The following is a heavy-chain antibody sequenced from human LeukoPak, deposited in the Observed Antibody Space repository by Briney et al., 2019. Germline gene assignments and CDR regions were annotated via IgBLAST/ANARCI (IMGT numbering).Heavy chain of an antibody. CDR3: ARVRGPSFVLSPIDY. V-gene: IGHV3-7*01. Sequence: PGGSLRLSCAASRFTFIRHWMSWVRQAPGKGLEWVANIEQDGDEKYYVDSVKGRFIISRDNTKDSLYLQMNSLRAEDTAVYYCARVRGPSFVLSPIDYWGQGTLVTVSS. J-gene: IGHJ4*02. CDR2: IEQDGDEK. D-gene: IGHD2-15*01. CDR1: RFTFIRHW.